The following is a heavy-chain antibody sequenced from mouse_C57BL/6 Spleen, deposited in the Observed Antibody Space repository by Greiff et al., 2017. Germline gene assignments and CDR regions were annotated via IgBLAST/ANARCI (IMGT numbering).Heavy chain of an antibody. CDR1: GFNIKDDY. Sequence: VQLQQSGAELVRPGASVKLSCTASGFNIKDDYMHWVKQRPEQGLEWIGWIDPENGDTEYASKFQGKATITADASSNTAYLQLSSLTSEDTAVYYCTTHTTVVEENYWGQGTTLTVSS. V-gene: IGHV14-4*01. J-gene: IGHJ2*01. CDR3: TTHTTVVEENY. D-gene: IGHD1-1*01. CDR2: IDPENGDT.